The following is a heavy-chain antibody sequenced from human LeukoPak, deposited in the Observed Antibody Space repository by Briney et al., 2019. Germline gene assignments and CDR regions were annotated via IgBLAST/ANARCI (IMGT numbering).Heavy chain of an antibody. V-gene: IGHV4-59*01. Sequence: SETLSLTCTVSGGSISSYYWSWIRQPPGKGLEWIGYIYYSGSTNYNPSLKSRVTISLGTSKNQFSLKLSSVTAADTAVYYCARPRRDGYNPDAFDIWSQGTMVTVSS. CDR2: IYYSGST. J-gene: IGHJ3*02. CDR1: GGSISSYY. D-gene: IGHD5-24*01. CDR3: ARPRRDGYNPDAFDI.